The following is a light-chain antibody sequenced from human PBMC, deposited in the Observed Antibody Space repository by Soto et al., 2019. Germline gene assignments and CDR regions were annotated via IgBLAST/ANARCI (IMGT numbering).Light chain of an antibody. V-gene: IGKV3-20*01. CDR1: QSVSSNY. J-gene: IGKJ4*01. Sequence: IVLTQSPGTLSLSPGERATLSCRASQSVSSNYLAWYQQKPGQAPRRLIYGASSRATGIPDRFSRSGSGTDFTPTLSRLEPEDFAVYHWQQYGSSPLTVGGGTKVEIK. CDR3: QQYGSSPLT. CDR2: GAS.